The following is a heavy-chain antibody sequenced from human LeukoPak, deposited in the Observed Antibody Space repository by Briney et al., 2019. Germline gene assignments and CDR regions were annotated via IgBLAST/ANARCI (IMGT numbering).Heavy chain of an antibody. J-gene: IGHJ4*02. CDR3: ARAPREWLLGYYFDS. Sequence: ASVKVSCKASGYTFTSYGISWVRQAPGQGLEWMGWISAYNGNTNYAQKLQGRVTMTTDTSTSTAYMELRSLRSDDTAVYYCARAPREWLLGYYFDSWGQGTLVTVSS. D-gene: IGHD3-3*01. V-gene: IGHV1-18*01. CDR1: GYTFTSYG. CDR2: ISAYNGNT.